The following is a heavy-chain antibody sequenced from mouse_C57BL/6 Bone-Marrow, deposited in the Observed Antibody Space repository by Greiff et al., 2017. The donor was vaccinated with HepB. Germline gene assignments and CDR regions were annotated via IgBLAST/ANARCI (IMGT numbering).Heavy chain of an antibody. D-gene: IGHD1-1*01. CDR2: ISDGGSYT. V-gene: IGHV5-4*01. J-gene: IGHJ1*03. Sequence: EVQLQESGGGLVKPGGSLKLSCAASGFTFSSYAMSWVRQTPEKRLEWVATISDGGSYTYYPDNVKGRFTISRDNAKNNLYLQMSHLKSEDTAMYYCARLLLRWGYFDVWGTGTTVTVSS. CDR1: GFTFSSYA. CDR3: ARLLLRWGYFDV.